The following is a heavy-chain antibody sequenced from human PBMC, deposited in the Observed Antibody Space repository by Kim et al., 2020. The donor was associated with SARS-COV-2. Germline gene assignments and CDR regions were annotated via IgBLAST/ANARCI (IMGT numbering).Heavy chain of an antibody. D-gene: IGHD6-13*01. CDR1: GYTFTGYY. CDR3: ARSIAASVRGHREKTFSPRYNWFDP. J-gene: IGHJ5*02. Sequence: ASVKVSCKASGYTFTGYYMHWVRQAPGQGLEWLGWINPNSGGTNYAQKFQGWVTMTRDTSISTAYMELSRLRSDDTAVYYCARSIAASVRGHREKTFSPRYNWFDPWGQGTLVTVSS. V-gene: IGHV1-2*04. CDR2: INPNSGGT.